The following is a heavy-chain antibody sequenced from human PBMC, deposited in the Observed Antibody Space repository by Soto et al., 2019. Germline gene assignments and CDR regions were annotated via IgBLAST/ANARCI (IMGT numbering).Heavy chain of an antibody. CDR3: ASDGGIVATSS. CDR2: IKQDGSEK. D-gene: IGHD5-12*01. V-gene: IGHV3-7*05. Sequence: PGGSLRLSCAASGYTFSSYWMSWVRQAPGKGLEWVANIKQDGSEKYYVDSVKGRFTISRDNAKNSLYLQMNSLRAEDTAVYYCASDGGIVATSSWGQGTLVTVSS. CDR1: GYTFSSYW. J-gene: IGHJ5*02.